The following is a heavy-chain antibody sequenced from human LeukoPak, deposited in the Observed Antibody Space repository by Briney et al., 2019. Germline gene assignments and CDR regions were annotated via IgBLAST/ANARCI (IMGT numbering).Heavy chain of an antibody. D-gene: IGHD2-15*01. J-gene: IGHJ5*02. CDR1: GFTFSNYA. V-gene: IGHV3-23*01. CDR3: VLCSGGSCYHNWFDP. Sequence: GGSLRLSCAGSGFTFSNYAMSWVRQAPGKGLEWVSVISGSGDTTFYADSVKGRFTISRDNAKNTLYLQMNSLRAEDTALYYCVLCSGGSCYHNWFDPWGQGTLVTVSS. CDR2: ISGSGDTT.